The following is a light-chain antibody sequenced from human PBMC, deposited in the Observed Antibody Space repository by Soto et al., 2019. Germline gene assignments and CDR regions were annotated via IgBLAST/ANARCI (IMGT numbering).Light chain of an antibody. Sequence: DIQMTQSPSTLSASVGDRVTITCRASQSISNWLAWYQQKPGKAPKLLIYKASSLESGVPSRFSGSGSATEFTLTITSLQPDDFATYYCQQYNSYPITFGQGTRLEIK. J-gene: IGKJ5*01. V-gene: IGKV1-5*03. CDR3: QQYNSYPIT. CDR1: QSISNW. CDR2: KAS.